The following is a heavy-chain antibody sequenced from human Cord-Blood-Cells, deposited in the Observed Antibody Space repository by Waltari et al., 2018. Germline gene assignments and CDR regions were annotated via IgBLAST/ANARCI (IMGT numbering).Heavy chain of an antibody. D-gene: IGHD6-19*01. V-gene: IGHV3-48*02. CDR1: GFTFSRST. J-gene: IGHJ5*02. CDR2: ISSSSSTI. CDR3: ARVTAVADWFDP. Sequence: EVQLVESGGGLVQPGGSLRLSCAASGFTFSRSTMTWVRQAQGKGLEWVSYISSSSSTIYYADSVKGRFTISRDNAKNSLYLQMNSLRDEDTAVYYCARVTAVADWFDPWGQGTLVTVSS.